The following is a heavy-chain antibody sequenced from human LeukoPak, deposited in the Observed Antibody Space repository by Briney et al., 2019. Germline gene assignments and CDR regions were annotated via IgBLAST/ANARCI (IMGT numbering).Heavy chain of an antibody. CDR2: ISNDGSNK. CDR1: GFTFSSYA. J-gene: IGHJ4*02. V-gene: IGHV3-30-3*01. CDR3: AREIVGATMSGDY. Sequence: PGRSLRLSSAASGFTFSSYAMHWVRQAPGKGLEWVAVISNDGSNKYYADSVKGRFTISRDNSKNTLYLQMNSLKAEDTAVYYCAREIVGATMSGDYWGQGTLVTVSS. D-gene: IGHD1-26*01.